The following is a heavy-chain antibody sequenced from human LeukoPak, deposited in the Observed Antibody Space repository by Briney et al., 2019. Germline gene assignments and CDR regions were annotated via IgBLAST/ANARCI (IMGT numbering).Heavy chain of an antibody. CDR3: ARRVLRRGYSGYEGLDY. J-gene: IGHJ4*02. CDR1: GGTFSSYA. Sequence: ASVKVSCKASGGTFSSYATSWVRQAPGQGLEWMGGIIPIFGTANYAQKFQGRVTITADESTSTAYMELSSLRSEDTAVYYCARRVLRRGYSGYEGLDYWGQGTLVTVSS. V-gene: IGHV1-69*13. CDR2: IIPIFGTA. D-gene: IGHD5-12*01.